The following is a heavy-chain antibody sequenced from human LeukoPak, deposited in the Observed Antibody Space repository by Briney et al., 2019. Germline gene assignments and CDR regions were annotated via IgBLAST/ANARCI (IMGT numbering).Heavy chain of an antibody. D-gene: IGHD1-26*01. CDR2: ISASGSAT. CDR1: GFIFSNYG. J-gene: IGHJ4*02. CDR3: VKDYRVGSSPAFGDF. V-gene: IGHV3-23*01. Sequence: GGSLRLSCAASGFIFSNYGMNWVRQAPGKGLEWVAAISASGSATSYTDSVKGRFTISRDNSRNTMYLQMNSLRAEDTAVYYCVKDYRVGSSPAFGDFWGQGTLVTVSS.